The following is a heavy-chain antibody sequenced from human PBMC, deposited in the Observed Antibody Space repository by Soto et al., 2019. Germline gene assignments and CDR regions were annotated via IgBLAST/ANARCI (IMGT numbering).Heavy chain of an antibody. CDR3: ARVYCGGDCYSP. CDR1: GYTFTGYY. CDR2: INPNSGGT. J-gene: IGHJ5*02. D-gene: IGHD2-21*02. V-gene: IGHV1-2*02. Sequence: ASVNVSCKASGYTFTGYYMHWVRQAPGQGLEWMGWINPNSGGTNYAQKFQGRVTMTRDTSISTAYMELSRLRSDDTAVYYCARVYCGGDCYSPWGQGTLVTVSS.